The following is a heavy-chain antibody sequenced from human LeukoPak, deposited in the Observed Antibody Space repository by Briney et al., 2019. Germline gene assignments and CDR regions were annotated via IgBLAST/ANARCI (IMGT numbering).Heavy chain of an antibody. CDR2: INHSGST. D-gene: IGHD5-18*01. CDR1: GGSFSGYY. J-gene: IGHJ4*02. V-gene: IGHV4-34*01. Sequence: PSETLSLTCAVYGGSFSGYYWSWIRQPPGKGLEWIGEINHSGSTNYNPSLKSRVTISVDTSKNQFSLKLSSVTAADTAVYYYAMSRGYSYGYTPGSFDYWGQGTLVTVSS. CDR3: AMSRGYSYGYTPGSFDY.